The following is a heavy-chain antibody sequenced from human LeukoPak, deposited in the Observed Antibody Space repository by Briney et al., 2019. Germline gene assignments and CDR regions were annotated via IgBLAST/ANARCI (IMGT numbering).Heavy chain of an antibody. CDR1: GFIFSDYN. CDR2: SGDGGRT. Sequence: GGSLRLSCAASGFIFSDYNMHWVRQVPGKGLEWVSISGDGGRTSYVDSVKGRVTISRDNSKNSLYLQMNSLRTEDTAFYCAKDVSGSIDSWGQGTLVTVSS. V-gene: IGHV3-43*02. J-gene: IGHJ4*02. D-gene: IGHD5/OR15-5a*01. CDR3: AKDVSGSIDS.